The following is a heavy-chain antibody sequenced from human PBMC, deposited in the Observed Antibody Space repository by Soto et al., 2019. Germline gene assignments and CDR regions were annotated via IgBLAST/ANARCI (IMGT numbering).Heavy chain of an antibody. D-gene: IGHD3-10*01. CDR1: GASISSGAYY. CDR3: ARSYGSGSHVPDLDY. CDR2: IYKTGNT. Sequence: QVQLQESGPGLVKPSQTLSLTCTVSGASISSGAYYWTWIRQHPGKGLEWIGYIYKTGNTLFNPSLKSRISISLDTSKNHFSLRLSSVTAADTAVYYCARSYGSGSHVPDLDYWGQGTLVTVSS. J-gene: IGHJ4*02. V-gene: IGHV4-31*03.